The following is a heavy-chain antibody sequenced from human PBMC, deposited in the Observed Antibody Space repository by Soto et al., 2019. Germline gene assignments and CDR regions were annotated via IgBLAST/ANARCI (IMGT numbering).Heavy chain of an antibody. Sequence: PSETLSLTCTVSGGSISSYYWSWIRQPPGKGLEWIGYIYNSGSTNYNPSLKSRVTISVDTSKNEFSLKLGSVTAADTAVYYCARDPGYCISTSCYYYGLDVWGQGTTVTV. CDR3: ARDPGYCISTSCYYYGLDV. J-gene: IGHJ6*02. CDR1: GGSISSYY. D-gene: IGHD2-2*01. V-gene: IGHV4-59*01. CDR2: IYNSGST.